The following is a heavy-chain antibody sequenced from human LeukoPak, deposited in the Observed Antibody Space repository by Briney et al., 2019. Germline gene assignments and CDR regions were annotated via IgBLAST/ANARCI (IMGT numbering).Heavy chain of an antibody. CDR2: ISYDGSNK. V-gene: IGHV3-30-3*01. D-gene: IGHD2-15*01. CDR3: ARAPVGFGMDV. CDR1: GFTFSSYA. J-gene: IGHJ6*02. Sequence: SGGSLRLSCAASGFTFSSYAMHWVRQAPGKGLEWVAVISYDGSNKYYADSVKGRFTISRDISKNTLYLQMNSLRAEDTAVYYCARAPVGFGMDVWGQGTTVTVSS.